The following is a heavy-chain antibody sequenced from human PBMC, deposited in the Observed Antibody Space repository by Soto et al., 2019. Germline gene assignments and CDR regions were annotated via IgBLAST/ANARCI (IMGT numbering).Heavy chain of an antibody. D-gene: IGHD6-19*01. CDR3: ARQDGSALYYFDY. J-gene: IGHJ4*02. V-gene: IGHV5-51*01. CDR2: IYPGDSDT. Sequence: PGESLKISCKGSGYTFTSYWIAWVRQMPGKGLEWMGIIYPGDSDTRYSPSFQGQVSISADKSISTAYLQWSSLKASDTAMYYCARQDGSALYYFDYWGQGTPVTVSS. CDR1: GYTFTSYW.